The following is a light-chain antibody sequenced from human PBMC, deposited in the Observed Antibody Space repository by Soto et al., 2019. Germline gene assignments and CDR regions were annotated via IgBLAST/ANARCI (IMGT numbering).Light chain of an antibody. V-gene: IGKV1-5*01. CDR3: QIYNSDVPYT. CDR1: QGVDSL. CDR2: VSS. Sequence: DVQMTQTPSTLAASVGDRVTSTYRARQGVDSLLAWYQQKPEKAPNLLIHVSSTLGSGVSSRFSGNGFGTEFTQSNTTQTSYDFANHSCQIYNSDVPYTFGPGTLPELK. J-gene: IGKJ2*01.